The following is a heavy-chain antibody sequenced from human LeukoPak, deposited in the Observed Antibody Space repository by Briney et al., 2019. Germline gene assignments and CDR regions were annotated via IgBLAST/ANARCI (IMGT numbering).Heavy chain of an antibody. CDR1: GGSFSVYY. CDR2: INHSGST. CDR3: ARGYDSSGYCDY. Sequence: PSETLSLTCAVYGGSFSVYYWSWIRQPPGKGLEWIGEINHSGSTNYNPSLKSRVTISVDTSKNQFSLKLSSVTAADTAVYYCARGYDSSGYCDYWGQGTLVTVSS. D-gene: IGHD3-22*01. J-gene: IGHJ4*02. V-gene: IGHV4-34*01.